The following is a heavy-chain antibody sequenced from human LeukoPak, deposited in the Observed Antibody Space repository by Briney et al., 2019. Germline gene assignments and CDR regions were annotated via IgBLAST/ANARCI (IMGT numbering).Heavy chain of an antibody. V-gene: IGHV4-4*07. Sequence: SETLSLTCSVSGGSIHSYYWGWVRQPAGKGLEWIGRIYTTGTTNYSPSLKSRLTMSLDTSKNQFSLKLRSVTAADTAVYYCGRQGYTASHYFVDYWSQGALVTVSS. CDR1: GGSIHSYY. D-gene: IGHD5-18*01. CDR2: IYTTGTT. CDR3: GRQGYTASHYFVDY. J-gene: IGHJ4*02.